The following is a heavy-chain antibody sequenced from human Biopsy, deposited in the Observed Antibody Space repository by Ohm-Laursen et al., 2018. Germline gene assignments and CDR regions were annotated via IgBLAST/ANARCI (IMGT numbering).Heavy chain of an antibody. CDR3: ARDLRADRKYFFDS. Sequence: LTLTRAASEFTFSVYAMNWVRQAPGKGLAWVSSISSSGSYTFYAGSLRGRFTISRDNAKNSLSLHMINLRAEDTAVYYCARDLRADRKYFFDSWGQGTLVTVSS. J-gene: IGHJ4*02. CDR1: EFTFSVYA. V-gene: IGHV3-21*01. CDR2: ISSSGSYT. D-gene: IGHD1-14*01.